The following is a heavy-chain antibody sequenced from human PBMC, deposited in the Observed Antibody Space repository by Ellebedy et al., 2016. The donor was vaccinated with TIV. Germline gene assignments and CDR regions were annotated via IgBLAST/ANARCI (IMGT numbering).Heavy chain of an antibody. CDR3: ARDRMVVDSSGYYLDS. V-gene: IGHV3-30*03. J-gene: IGHJ4*02. CDR2: I. Sequence: GGSLRLXCAASGFTFSNAWMSWVRQAPGQGLEWVAIIVKGRFTVSRDTSKNTLYLEMDSLRTEDTAVYYCARDRMVVDSSGYYLDSWGQGTLVTVSS. D-gene: IGHD3-22*01. CDR1: GFTFSNAW.